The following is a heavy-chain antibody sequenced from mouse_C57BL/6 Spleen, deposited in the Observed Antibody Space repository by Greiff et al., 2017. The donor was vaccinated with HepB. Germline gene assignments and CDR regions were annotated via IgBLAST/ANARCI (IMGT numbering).Heavy chain of an antibody. J-gene: IGHJ4*01. CDR1: GYTFTSYW. V-gene: IGHV1-50*01. D-gene: IGHD1-1*01. Sequence: QVQLQQPGAELVKPGASVKLSCKASGYTFTSYWMQWVKQRPGQGLEWIGEIDPSDSYSNYNQKFKGKATLTVDTSSSTAYMQLSSLTSEDSAVYYCARADYGSSVRYYYAMDYWGQGTSVTVSS. CDR2: IDPSDSYS. CDR3: ARADYGSSVRYYYAMDY.